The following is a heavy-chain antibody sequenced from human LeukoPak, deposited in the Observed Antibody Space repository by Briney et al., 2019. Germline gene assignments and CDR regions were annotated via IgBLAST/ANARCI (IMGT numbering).Heavy chain of an antibody. CDR2: ISGSGGST. CDR1: GFTFNSYA. J-gene: IGHJ4*02. CDR3: AKDLGRYRNNYFDY. V-gene: IGHV3-23*01. D-gene: IGHD1-26*01. Sequence: GGSLRLSCAASGFTFNSYAMSWVRQAPEKGLEWVATISGSGGSTYYADSVKGRFTISRDDSKNTLYLQMNSLRAEDTAVYYCAKDLGRYRNNYFDYWGQGTLVTVFS.